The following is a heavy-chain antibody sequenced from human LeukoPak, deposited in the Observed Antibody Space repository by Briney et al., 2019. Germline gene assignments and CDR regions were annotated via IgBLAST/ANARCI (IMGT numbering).Heavy chain of an antibody. CDR2: IRSKAYGGTT. D-gene: IGHD2-15*01. CDR3: ARGRFCSGGSCYGAR. V-gene: IGHV3-49*04. CDR1: GFTFSNYW. Sequence: GGSLRLSCAASGFTFSNYWVHWVRQAPGKGLEWVGFIRSKAYGGTTEYAASVKGRFTISRDDSKSIAYLQMNSLETEDTGVYYCARGRFCSGGSCYGARWGQGTLVTVSS. J-gene: IGHJ4*02.